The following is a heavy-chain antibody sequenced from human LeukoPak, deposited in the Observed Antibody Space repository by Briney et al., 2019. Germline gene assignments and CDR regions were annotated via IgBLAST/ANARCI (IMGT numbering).Heavy chain of an antibody. CDR3: ARGMSGSYDY. CDR1: GVTFSSYS. CDR2: ISTTSSYI. J-gene: IGHJ4*02. V-gene: IGHV3-21*04. Sequence: PGGSLRLSCAASGVTFSSYSMNWVRQAPGKGLEWVSSISTTSSYINYADSVKGRFTISRDNAKNSLYLQMNSLRAEDTAVHYCARGMSGSYDYWGQGTLVTVSS. D-gene: IGHD1-26*01.